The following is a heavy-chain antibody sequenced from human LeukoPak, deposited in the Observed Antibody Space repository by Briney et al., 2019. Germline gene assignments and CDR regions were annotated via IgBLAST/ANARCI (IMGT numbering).Heavy chain of an antibody. CDR1: GFSLTTSGVG. CDR2: IYWNDDK. V-gene: IGHV2-5*01. Sequence: KESGPTLVKPTQTLTLTCTFSGFSLTTSGVGVGWIRQPPGKALEWLALIYWNDDKRYSPSLKSRLTITKDTSKNQVVLTMTNMDPVDTATYYCAHRGYGDYPSSKWFDPWGQGTLVIVSS. J-gene: IGHJ5*02. D-gene: IGHD4-17*01. CDR3: AHRGYGDYPSSKWFDP.